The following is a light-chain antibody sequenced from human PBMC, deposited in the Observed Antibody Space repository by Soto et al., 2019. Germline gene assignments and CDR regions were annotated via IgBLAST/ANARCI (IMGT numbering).Light chain of an antibody. CDR1: QSVSSN. V-gene: IGKV3-15*01. J-gene: IGKJ1*01. Sequence: EIVMTQSPATLSVSPGERATLSCRASQSVSSNLAWYQQKPGQAPRLLIYGASTRATGIPARFSGSGSGTEFTLIISSLQSEDFAFYYCQQYNNWPPRTFGQGTKVEIK. CDR3: QQYNNWPPRT. CDR2: GAS.